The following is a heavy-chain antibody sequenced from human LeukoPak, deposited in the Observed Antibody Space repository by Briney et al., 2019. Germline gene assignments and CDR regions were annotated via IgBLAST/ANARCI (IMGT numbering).Heavy chain of an antibody. J-gene: IGHJ3*02. D-gene: IGHD3-10*01. Sequence: GGSLRPSCAASGFIFSDYYMSWIRQAPGKGLEWVPYISTSGSTIHYAHSVKGRFTISRDNAKNSLYLQMNSLRAEDTAVYYCATAAGGYYGGLGAFDIWGQGTVVTVSS. CDR2: ISTSGSTI. CDR1: GFIFSDYY. V-gene: IGHV3-11*01. CDR3: ATAAGGYYGGLGAFDI.